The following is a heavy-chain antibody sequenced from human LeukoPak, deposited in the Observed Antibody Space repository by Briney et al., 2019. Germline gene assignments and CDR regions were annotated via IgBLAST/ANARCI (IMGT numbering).Heavy chain of an antibody. Sequence: GGSLRLSCAASGFTFSSYGMHWVRQAPGKGLEWVALISYDGSNEHYADSVRGRFTISRDNSKFTLYMQMNSLRAEDTAVYYCARVRAGYCTSTSCYTGMDVWGQGTTVTVSS. CDR2: ISYDGSNE. CDR1: GFTFSSYG. D-gene: IGHD2-2*01. CDR3: ARVRAGYCTSTSCYTGMDV. J-gene: IGHJ6*02. V-gene: IGHV3-30*03.